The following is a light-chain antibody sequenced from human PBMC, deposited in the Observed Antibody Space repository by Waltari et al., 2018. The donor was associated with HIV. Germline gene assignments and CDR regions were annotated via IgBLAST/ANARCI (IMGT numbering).Light chain of an antibody. Sequence: DIQMPQSPSSLSASVGDRDTITCRASQSVSTYLNWYQYKPGKAPKLLIYAASSLQSGVPSRFSGSGSGTDFTLTISSLQRDDSATYYCQESHSSSLTFGGGTGVEI. CDR1: QSVSTY. CDR3: QESHSSSLT. V-gene: IGKV1-39*01. J-gene: IGKJ4*01. CDR2: AAS.